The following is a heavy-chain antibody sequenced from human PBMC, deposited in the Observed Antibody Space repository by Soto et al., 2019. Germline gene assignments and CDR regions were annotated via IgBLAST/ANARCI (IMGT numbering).Heavy chain of an antibody. CDR3: ARRLYSGSYYRYYYGMYV. V-gene: IGHV5-51*01. CDR1: GYSFTSYW. J-gene: IGHJ6*02. D-gene: IGHD1-26*01. CDR2: IYPGDSDT. Sequence: PGESLKISCKGSGYSFTSYWIGWARQIPGKGLEWMGIIYPGDSDTRYSPSFQGQVTISADKSIRTAYLQWSSLKASDTAMYYCARRLYSGSYYRYYYGMYVWGQGTTVTVS.